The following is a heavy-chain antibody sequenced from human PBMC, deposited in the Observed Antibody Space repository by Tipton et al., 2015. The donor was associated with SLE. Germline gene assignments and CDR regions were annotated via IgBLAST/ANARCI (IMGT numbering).Heavy chain of an antibody. Sequence: TLSLTCAVYGGSFSGYYWNWIRQPPGKGLEWIGEINHSGSTNYNPSLKSRVTISLDTSKNQFSLKLSSVTAADTALYYCARDGLGWGYYYYMDVWGTGTTVTVSS. CDR2: INHSGST. V-gene: IGHV4-34*01. CDR1: GGSFSGYY. D-gene: IGHD5/OR15-5a*01. J-gene: IGHJ6*03. CDR3: ARDGLGWGYYYYMDV.